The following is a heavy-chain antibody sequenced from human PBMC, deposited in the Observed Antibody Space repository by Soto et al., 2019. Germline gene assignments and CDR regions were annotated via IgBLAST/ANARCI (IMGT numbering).Heavy chain of an antibody. D-gene: IGHD3-3*01. CDR1: GFTFSKYW. CDR3: AGTISGPDF. CDR2: IKEDGSEK. V-gene: IGHV3-7*01. J-gene: IGHJ6*04. Sequence: GGSLRLSCAASGFTFSKYWMSWVRQAPGKGLEWVANIKEDGSEKHYLDSVKGRFTISRDNAKNSLYVQMNSLRAEDTAVYYCAGTISGPDFWGKGTTVTVSS.